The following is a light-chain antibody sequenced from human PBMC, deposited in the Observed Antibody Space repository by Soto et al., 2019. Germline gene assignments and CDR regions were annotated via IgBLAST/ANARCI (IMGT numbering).Light chain of an antibody. J-gene: IGLJ2*01. CDR3: QVRDSSGDHPV. V-gene: IGLV3-21*02. CDR1: NIRTKS. Sequence: SYELTQPPSVSVAPGQTATITCGGSNIRTKSVHWCRQRPGQAPVLVVYDDRDRPSGIPERFSGSNSGNTATLTISKVEPGDEADYYCQVRDSSGDHPVFGGGTQLTVL. CDR2: DDR.